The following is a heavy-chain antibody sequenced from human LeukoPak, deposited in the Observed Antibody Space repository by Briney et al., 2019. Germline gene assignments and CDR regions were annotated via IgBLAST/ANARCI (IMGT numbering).Heavy chain of an antibody. CDR2: IYYSGST. Sequence: PSETLSLTCTVSGGSISSSTYYWGWIRQPPGKGLEWIGSIYYSGSTYYNPSLKSRVTISVDTSKNQFSLKLISVTAADTAVYYCARGRDCSTTSCFSGYFYFGMDVWGQGTTVTVSS. V-gene: IGHV4-39*01. D-gene: IGHD2-2*01. CDR1: GGSISSSTYY. J-gene: IGHJ6*02. CDR3: ARGRDCSTTSCFSGYFYFGMDV.